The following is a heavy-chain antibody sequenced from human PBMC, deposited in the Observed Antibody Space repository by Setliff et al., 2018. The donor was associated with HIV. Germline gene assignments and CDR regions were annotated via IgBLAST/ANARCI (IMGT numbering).Heavy chain of an antibody. CDR2: VNHNGGT. Sequence: SETLSLTCAVYGDSFSGSYWSWIRQSPGTGLEWIGEVNHNGGTNYNPSLKSRVVVSVDRSKNQFSLKLISVTAADTAVYYCTRKKTGQFGAFNMWGRGTMVTVS. J-gene: IGHJ3*02. CDR1: GDSFSGSY. D-gene: IGHD7-27*01. CDR3: TRKKTGQFGAFNM. V-gene: IGHV4-34*01.